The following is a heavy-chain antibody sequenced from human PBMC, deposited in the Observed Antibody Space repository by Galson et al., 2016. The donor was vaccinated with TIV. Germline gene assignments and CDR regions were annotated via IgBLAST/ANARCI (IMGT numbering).Heavy chain of an antibody. Sequence: SLRLSCAASGFTFSGHSMNWVRQAPGKGLEWVSSISHSGDYIYYSDSMKGRFTISRDNAKKSLYLQMHSLRAEDTAVYYCARIIGYWVGYYTMDVWGQGTTVTVSS. CDR2: ISHSGDYI. D-gene: IGHD2-8*02. V-gene: IGHV3-21*01. CDR3: ARIIGYWVGYYTMDV. J-gene: IGHJ6*02. CDR1: GFTFSGHS.